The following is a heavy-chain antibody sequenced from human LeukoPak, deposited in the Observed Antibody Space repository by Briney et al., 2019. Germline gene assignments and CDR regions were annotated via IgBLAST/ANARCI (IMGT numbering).Heavy chain of an antibody. CDR1: GFTFSSYA. V-gene: IGHV3-23*01. J-gene: IGHJ4*02. CDR3: ARDGDRYCSSTSCYTWDY. CDR2: ISGSGGST. Sequence: GGSLRLSCAASGFTFSSYAMSWVRQAPGKGLEWVSAISGSGGSTYYADSVKGRFTISRDNSKNTLYLQMNSLRAEDTAVYYCARDGDRYCSSTSCYTWDYWGQGTLVTVSS. D-gene: IGHD2-2*02.